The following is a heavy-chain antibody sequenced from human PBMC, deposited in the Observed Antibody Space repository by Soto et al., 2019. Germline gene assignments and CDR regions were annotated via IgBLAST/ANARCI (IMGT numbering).Heavy chain of an antibody. CDR2: IYNSGVT. CDR1: GGAIRSGGYY. D-gene: IGHD3-3*01. V-gene: IGHV4-31*03. Sequence: QVQLQESGPRLVKPSETLSLTCTVSGGAIRSGGYYWSWVRQPPGKGLEWIGYIYNSGVTYYSPSLKSRVTISVDKSENQFSLKLNSVTAADTAVYFCARSVYHDFRSGNNWFDPWGQGTLVTVSS. CDR3: ARSVYHDFRSGNNWFDP. J-gene: IGHJ5*02.